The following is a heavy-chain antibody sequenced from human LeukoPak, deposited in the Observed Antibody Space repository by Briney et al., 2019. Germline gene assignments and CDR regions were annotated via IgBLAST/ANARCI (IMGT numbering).Heavy chain of an antibody. CDR1: GGTFSSYA. CDR2: IIPIFGTA. V-gene: IGHV1-69*05. CDR3: AREEYYDILTGPGWFDP. Sequence: ASVKVSCKASGGTFSSYAISWVRQAPGQGLEWMGGIIPIFGTANYAQKFQGRVTITTDESTSTAYMELSSLRSEDTAVYYCAREEYYDILTGPGWFDPWGQGTLVTVSS. J-gene: IGHJ5*02. D-gene: IGHD3-9*01.